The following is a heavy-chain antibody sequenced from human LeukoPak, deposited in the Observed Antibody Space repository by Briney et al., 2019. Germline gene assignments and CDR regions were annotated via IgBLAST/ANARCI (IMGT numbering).Heavy chain of an antibody. CDR1: GYTFTNYG. V-gene: IGHV1-18*01. CDR3: ARAALYYGSSGLLGH. J-gene: IGHJ4*02. CDR2: ISADTVNT. D-gene: IGHD3-22*01. Sequence: ASVKVSCKASGYTFTNYGVSWVRQAPGQGLEWLGWISADTVNTKYTEKLQGRVTMTRDTSTSTAYMELRSLRSDDTAVYYCARAALYYGSSGLLGHWGQGTLVTVSS.